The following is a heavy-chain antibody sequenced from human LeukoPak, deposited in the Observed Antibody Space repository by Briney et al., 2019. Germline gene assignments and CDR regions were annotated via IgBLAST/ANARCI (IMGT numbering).Heavy chain of an antibody. CDR2: ISGSGGST. J-gene: IGHJ5*02. D-gene: IGHD6-13*01. V-gene: IGHV3-23*01. CDR1: GFTFSSYA. CDR3: AKDLGQQLAFNWFDP. Sequence: PGGSLRLSXAASGFTFSSYAMSSVRQAPGKGLEWISAISGSGGSTYYADSVKGRFTISRDNSKNTLYLQMNSLRAEDTAVYYCAKDLGQQLAFNWFDPWGQGTLVTVSS.